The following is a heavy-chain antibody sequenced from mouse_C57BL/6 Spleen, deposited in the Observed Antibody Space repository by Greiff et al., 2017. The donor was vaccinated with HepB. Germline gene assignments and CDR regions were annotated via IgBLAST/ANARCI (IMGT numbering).Heavy chain of an antibody. V-gene: IGHV1-82*01. Sequence: VQLQQSGPELVKPGASVKISCKASGYAFSSSWMNWVKQRPGKGLEWIGRIYPGDGDTNYNGKFKGKATLTADKSSSTAYMQLSSLTSEDSAVYFCARTVVDRDYYAMDYWGQGTSVTVSS. CDR1: GYAFSSSW. CDR3: ARTVVDRDYYAMDY. J-gene: IGHJ4*01. D-gene: IGHD1-1*01. CDR2: IYPGDGDT.